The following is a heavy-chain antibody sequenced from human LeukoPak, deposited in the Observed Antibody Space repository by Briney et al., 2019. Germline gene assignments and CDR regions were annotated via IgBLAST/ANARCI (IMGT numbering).Heavy chain of an antibody. Sequence: GASVKVSCKASGYTFTSYYMHWVRQAPGQGLEWMGIINPSGGSTSYAQKFQGRVTMTRDTSTSTVYMELSSLRSEDTAVYYCARVGPALGYAVYYFDYWGQGTLVTVSS. CDR3: ARVGPALGYAVYYFDY. J-gene: IGHJ4*02. D-gene: IGHD2-2*01. V-gene: IGHV1-46*01. CDR2: INPSGGST. CDR1: GYTFTSYY.